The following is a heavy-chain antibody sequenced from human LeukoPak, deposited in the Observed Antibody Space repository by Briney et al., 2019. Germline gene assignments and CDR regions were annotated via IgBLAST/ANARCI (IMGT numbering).Heavy chain of an antibody. CDR1: GFTFSGYG. D-gene: IGHD3-22*01. J-gene: IGHJ3*02. CDR2: IGYDGSNK. V-gene: IGHV3-33*01. Sequence: GGSLRLSCAASGFTFSGYGMHWVRQAPGKGLEWVAVIGYDGSNKYYADSVKGRFTISRDNSKNTLYLQMNSLRAEDTAVYYCARARDYYDSSGYYSGAFDIWGQGTMFTVSS. CDR3: ARARDYYDSSGYYSGAFDI.